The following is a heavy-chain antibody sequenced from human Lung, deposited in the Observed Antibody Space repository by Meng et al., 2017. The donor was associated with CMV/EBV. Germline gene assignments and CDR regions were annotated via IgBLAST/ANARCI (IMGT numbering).Heavy chain of an antibody. CDR2: IKQDGSEK. D-gene: IGHD4-23*01. Sequence: GGSLRLSXAASGFTFSSYWMSWVRQAPGKGLEWVANIKQDGSEKYYVDSVKGRFTISRDNAKNSLYLQMNSLRAEDTAVYYCARDRKLGGNFVETFDYWGQGTLVTVSS. CDR1: GFTFSSYW. CDR3: ARDRKLGGNFVETFDY. V-gene: IGHV3-7*01. J-gene: IGHJ4*02.